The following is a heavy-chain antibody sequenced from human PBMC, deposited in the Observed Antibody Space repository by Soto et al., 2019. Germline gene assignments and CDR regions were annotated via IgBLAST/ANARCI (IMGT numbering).Heavy chain of an antibody. Sequence: PSETLSLTCTVSGGSISSSSYYWGWIRQPPGKGLEWIGSIYYSGSTYYNPSLKSRVTISVDTSKNQFSLKLSSVTAADTAVYYCARHEMATIDYWGQGTLVTVSS. J-gene: IGHJ4*02. V-gene: IGHV4-39*01. CDR1: GGSISSSSYY. D-gene: IGHD5-12*01. CDR2: IYYSGST. CDR3: ARHEMATIDY.